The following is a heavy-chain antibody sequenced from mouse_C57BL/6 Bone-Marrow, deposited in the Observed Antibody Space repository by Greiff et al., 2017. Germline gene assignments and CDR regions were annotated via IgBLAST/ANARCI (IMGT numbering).Heavy chain of an antibody. CDR1: GFTFSDFY. V-gene: IGHV7-1*01. CDR3: ARDSWFAY. J-gene: IGHJ3*01. CDR2: SRNKANDYTT. Sequence: EVQGVESGGGLVQSGRSLRLSCATSGFTFSDFYMEWVRQAPGKGLEWIAASRNKANDYTTEYSASVKGRFIVSRDTSQSILYRQMNALRAEDTAIYYCARDSWFAYWGQGTLVTVSA.